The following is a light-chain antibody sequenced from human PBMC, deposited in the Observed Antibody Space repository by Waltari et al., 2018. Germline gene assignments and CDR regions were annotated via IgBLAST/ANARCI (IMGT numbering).Light chain of an antibody. V-gene: IGLV1-47*01. CDR2: RNY. J-gene: IGLJ2*01. Sequence: QSVLTQPPSASGTPGQRVTISCSGSSSNIGSHYVNWYQQFPGAAPKRLIYRNYQRPSGVPDRFSGSKSGTSASLAISGLRSEDEADYYCAAWDDSLSGAIFGGGTTLTVL. CDR1: SSNIGSHY. CDR3: AAWDDSLSGAI.